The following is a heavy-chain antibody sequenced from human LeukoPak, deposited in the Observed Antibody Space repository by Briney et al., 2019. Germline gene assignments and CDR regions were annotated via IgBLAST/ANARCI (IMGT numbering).Heavy chain of an antibody. CDR3: ARVSRDGYYRFDY. D-gene: IGHD5-24*01. CDR2: INPSGGST. V-gene: IGHV1-46*02. CDR1: GYIIDTFY. Sequence: ASVKVSCKASGYIIDTFYIDWVRQAPGQGLEWMGRINPSGGSTSYAQSFQDRVTMTSDTSTSTSTSTVYMELSSLRSEDTAVYYCARVSRDGYYRFDYWGQGTLVTVSS. J-gene: IGHJ4*02.